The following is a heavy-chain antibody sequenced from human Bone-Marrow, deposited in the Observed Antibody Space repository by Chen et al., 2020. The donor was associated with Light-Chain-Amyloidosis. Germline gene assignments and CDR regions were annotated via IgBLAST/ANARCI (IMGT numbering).Heavy chain of an antibody. Sequence: EVQLVESGGGLVQPGGSLRLSCAAYGFTLSSYWMHWVRQAPGKGLVAVSRINSDGSSRSYADSVKGRFTISRANAKNTLYLPMNSLRAEDTAVYYCARDSGVVDYWGQGTLVTVSS. D-gene: IGHD6-25*01. CDR2: INSDGSSR. CDR3: ARDSGVVDY. J-gene: IGHJ4*02. V-gene: IGHV3-74*01. CDR1: GFTLSSYW.